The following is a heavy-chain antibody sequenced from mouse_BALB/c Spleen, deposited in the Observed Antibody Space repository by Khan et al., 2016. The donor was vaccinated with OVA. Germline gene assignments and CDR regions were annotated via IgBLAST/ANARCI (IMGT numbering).Heavy chain of an antibody. J-gene: IGHJ4*01. D-gene: IGHD1-1*01. CDR3: ARSNYYGRSLYAMDD. Sequence: DLVKPGASVKLSCTASGYTFTSYWINWIKQRPGQGLEWVGQISHGSGSAYYNEVFKDKATLTIDTSSTTAYIQLSSLSSEDSAVYFCARSNYYGRSLYAMDDWGQGTSVTVSS. CDR2: ISHGSGSA. CDR1: GYTFTSYW. V-gene: IGHV1S41*01.